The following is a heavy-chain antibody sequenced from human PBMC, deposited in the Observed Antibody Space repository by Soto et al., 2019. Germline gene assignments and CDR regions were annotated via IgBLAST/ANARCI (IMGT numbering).Heavy chain of an antibody. V-gene: IGHV3-23*01. D-gene: IGHD3-10*01. CDR1: GFTCSNCA. J-gene: IGHJ4*02. CDR3: ARDSLPYGFDY. CDR2: ISGSGGST. Sequence: VSLRLSCAAAGFTCSNCAVTCVRQAPGKGLEWVSTISGSGGSTYYADSVKGRFTISRDNSKNTLYLQMNSLRAEDTAVYYCARDSLPYGFDYWGQGTPVTVSS.